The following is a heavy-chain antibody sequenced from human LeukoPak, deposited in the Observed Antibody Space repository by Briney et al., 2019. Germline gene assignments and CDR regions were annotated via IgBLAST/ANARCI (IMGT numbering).Heavy chain of an antibody. CDR2: IYYSGST. CDR1: GGSISSSSYY. CDR3: ARLPNDDYGQKVRYFDY. D-gene: IGHD4-17*01. V-gene: IGHV4-39*01. Sequence: PSETLSLTCTVSGGSISSSSYYWGWIRQPPGKGLEWIGSIYYSGSTYYNPSLKSRVTISVDTSKNQFSLKLSSVTAADTAVYYCARLPNDDYGQKVRYFDYWGQGTLVTVSS. J-gene: IGHJ4*02.